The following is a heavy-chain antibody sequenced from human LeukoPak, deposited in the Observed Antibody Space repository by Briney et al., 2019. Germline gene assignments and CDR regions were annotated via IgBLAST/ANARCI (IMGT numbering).Heavy chain of an antibody. CDR3: AREVHRRIAARLPTKYMDV. J-gene: IGHJ6*03. V-gene: IGHV4-34*01. Sequence: PSETLSLTCAVYGESFSDYYWSWIRQPPGKGLEWIGEINHSGSTNYNPSLKSRVTISVDTSKNQFSLKLSSVTAADTAVYYCAREVHRRIAARLPTKYMDVWGKGTTVTVSS. CDR1: GESFSDYY. CDR2: INHSGST. D-gene: IGHD6-6*01.